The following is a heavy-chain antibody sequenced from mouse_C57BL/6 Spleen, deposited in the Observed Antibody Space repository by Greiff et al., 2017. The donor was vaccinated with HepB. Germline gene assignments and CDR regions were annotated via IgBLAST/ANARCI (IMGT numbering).Heavy chain of an antibody. CDR2: ISYDGSN. Sequence: EVQLQESGPGLVKPSQSLSLTCSVTGYSITSGYYWNWIRQFPGNKLEWMGYISYDGSNNYNPSLKNRISITRDTSKNQFFLKLNSVTTEDTATYYCARDHYYGWDWYFDVWGTGTTVTVSS. J-gene: IGHJ1*03. D-gene: IGHD1-2*01. V-gene: IGHV3-6*01. CDR1: GYSITSGYY. CDR3: ARDHYYGWDWYFDV.